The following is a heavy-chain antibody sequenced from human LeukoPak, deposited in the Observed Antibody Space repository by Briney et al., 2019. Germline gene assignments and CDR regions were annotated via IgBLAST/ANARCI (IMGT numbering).Heavy chain of an antibody. CDR3: AKGIYRASSNYYYGMDV. CDR1: GFTFSSYA. D-gene: IGHD5-18*01. CDR2: ISGSGGST. V-gene: IGHV3-23*01. Sequence: GGSLRLSCAASGFTFSSYAMSWVRQAPGKGLEWVSAISGSGGSTYYADSVKGRFTISRDNSKNTLYLQIDSLRAEDTAVYFCAKGIYRASSNYYYGMDVRGQGTTATVSS. J-gene: IGHJ6*02.